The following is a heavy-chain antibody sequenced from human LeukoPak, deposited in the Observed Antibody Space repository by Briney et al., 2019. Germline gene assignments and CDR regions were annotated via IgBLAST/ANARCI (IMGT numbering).Heavy chain of an antibody. Sequence: ASVKVSCKASGYTFTSYGISWVRQAPGHGLEWMGWISPYNDNTYYAQKLQGRVTVTTDTSTSTAYMELRSLRSDDTAVYYCTRTVLDCKNGVCYDYWGQGTLVTVSS. D-gene: IGHD2-8*01. CDR1: GYTFTSYG. CDR2: ISPYNDNT. V-gene: IGHV1-18*01. J-gene: IGHJ4*02. CDR3: TRTVLDCKNGVCYDY.